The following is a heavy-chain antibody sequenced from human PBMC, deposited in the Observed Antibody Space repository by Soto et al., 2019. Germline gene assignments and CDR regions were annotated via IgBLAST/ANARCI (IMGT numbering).Heavy chain of an antibody. J-gene: IGHJ4*02. D-gene: IGHD3-22*01. CDR3: AKDAYDSSGYPDY. V-gene: IGHV3-9*01. Sequence: GGSLRLSCAASGFTFDDYAMHWVRQAPGKGLEWVSGISWNSGSIGYADSVKGRFTISRDNAKNSLYLQMNSLRAEDTALYYCAKDAYDSSGYPDYWGQGSLVIGSS. CDR1: GFTFDDYA. CDR2: ISWNSGSI.